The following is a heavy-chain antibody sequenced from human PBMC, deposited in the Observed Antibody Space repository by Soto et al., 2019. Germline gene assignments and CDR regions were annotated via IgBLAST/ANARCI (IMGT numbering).Heavy chain of an antibody. CDR3: AREEIVAAGTGSNGWSENFDY. V-gene: IGHV3-33*01. CDR1: GFTFSSYG. Sequence: QVQLVESGGGVVQPGRSLRLSCAASGFTFSSYGMHWVRQAPGKGLKWVAVIWYDGSNKYYADSVKGRFTISRDNSKNTLYLQMNSLRAEDTAVYYCAREEIVAAGTGSNGWSENFDYWGQGTLVTVSS. CDR2: IWYDGSNK. J-gene: IGHJ4*02. D-gene: IGHD6-13*01.